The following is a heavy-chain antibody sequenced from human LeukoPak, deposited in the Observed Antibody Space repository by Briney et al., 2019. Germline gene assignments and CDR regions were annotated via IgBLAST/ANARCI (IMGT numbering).Heavy chain of an antibody. V-gene: IGHV3-23*01. CDR3: AKGTGYSSGWTAY. J-gene: IGHJ4*02. CDR1: GFTFSTYA. CDR2: VSGSGDST. D-gene: IGHD6-19*01. Sequence: PGGSLRLSRAASGFTFSTYAMSWVRQAPGKGLEWVSAVSGSGDSTYYADSVKGRFTISRDNSKNTLYLQMNSLRAEDTALYYCAKGTGYSSGWTAYWGQGTLVTVSP.